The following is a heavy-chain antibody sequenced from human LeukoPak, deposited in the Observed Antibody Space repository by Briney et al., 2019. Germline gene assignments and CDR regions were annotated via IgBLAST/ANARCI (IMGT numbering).Heavy chain of an antibody. Sequence: GGSLRLSCAASGFTFSSYSMNWVRQAPGKGLEWVSYISSSSSTIYYADSVKGRFTISRDNAKNTLYLQVNSLRAEDTAVYYCAKGGKWDVTPFDYWGQGTLVTVSS. D-gene: IGHD1-26*01. V-gene: IGHV3-48*01. CDR2: ISSSSSTI. CDR3: AKGGKWDVTPFDY. J-gene: IGHJ4*02. CDR1: GFTFSSYS.